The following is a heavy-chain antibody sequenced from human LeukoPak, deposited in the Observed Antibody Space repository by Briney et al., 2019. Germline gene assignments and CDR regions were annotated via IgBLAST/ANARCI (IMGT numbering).Heavy chain of an antibody. CDR2: IYYSGST. J-gene: IGHJ4*02. D-gene: IGHD6-6*01. CDR3: ARDAVAARRHFDY. Sequence: SGTLSLTCTVSGGSISSSSYYWGWIRQPPGKGLEWIGSIYYSGSTYYNPSLKSRVTISVDTSKNQFSLKLSSVTAADTAVYYCARDAVAARRHFDYWGQGTLVTVSS. V-gene: IGHV4-39*07. CDR1: GGSISSSSYY.